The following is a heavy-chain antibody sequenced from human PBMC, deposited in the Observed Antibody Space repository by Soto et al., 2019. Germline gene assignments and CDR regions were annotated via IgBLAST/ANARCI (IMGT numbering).Heavy chain of an antibody. CDR3: ARGPNTGYCSGGSCHQFDP. Sequence: SETLSLTCAVYGGSFSGYYWSWIRQPPGKGLEWIGEINHSGSTNYNPSLKSRVTISVDTSKNQFSLKLSSVTAADTAVYYCARGPNTGYCSGGSCHQFDPWGQGTLVTVSS. V-gene: IGHV4-34*01. CDR1: GGSFSGYY. CDR2: INHSGST. J-gene: IGHJ5*02. D-gene: IGHD2-15*01.